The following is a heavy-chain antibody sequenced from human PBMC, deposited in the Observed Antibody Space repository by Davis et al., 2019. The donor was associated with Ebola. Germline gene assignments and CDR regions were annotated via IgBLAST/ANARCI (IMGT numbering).Heavy chain of an antibody. J-gene: IGHJ4*02. CDR1: GVSLNSGDYY. Sequence: SETLSLTCTVSGVSLNSGDYYWSWIRQLPGKGLEWIGFIYTTGSAYYNPSLESLVTISLDTSKSHFSLKLSSVTAADTAVYYCARDKYGAGEDYFDYWGQGTLVTVSS. V-gene: IGHV4-31*01. CDR3: ARDKYGAGEDYFDY. D-gene: IGHD3-10*01. CDR2: IYTTGSA.